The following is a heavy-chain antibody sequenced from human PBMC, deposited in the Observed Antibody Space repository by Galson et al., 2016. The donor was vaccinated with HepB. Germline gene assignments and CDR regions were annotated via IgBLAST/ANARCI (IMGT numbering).Heavy chain of an antibody. CDR1: SYTFTTSG. D-gene: IGHD2/OR15-2a*01. V-gene: IGHV1-18*01. J-gene: IGHJ4*02. CDR2: ISTYSGNT. Sequence: SVKVSCKASSYTFTTSGISWVRQAPGQGLEWMGWISTYSGNTKYAQKFQGGLTLTTDSSTTTAYMELRSLRFDDTALYYCARDVQYRFDSWGQGTLVTVSS. CDR3: ARDVQYRFDS.